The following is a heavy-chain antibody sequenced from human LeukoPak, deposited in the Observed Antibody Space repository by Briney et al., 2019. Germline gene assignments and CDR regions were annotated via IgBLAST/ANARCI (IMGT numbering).Heavy chain of an antibody. D-gene: IGHD3-10*01. CDR3: ARGISGGYYFDY. J-gene: IGHJ4*02. V-gene: IGHV4-30-2*01. CDR2: IYHSGST. CDR1: GGSISSGGYS. Sequence: KPSQTLSLTCAVSGGSISSGGYSWSWIRQPPGKGLEWIGYIYHSGSTYYDPSLRSRLTISLDWSKNQFSLRLSSVTAADTAVYYCARGISGGYYFDYWGQGTLVTVSS.